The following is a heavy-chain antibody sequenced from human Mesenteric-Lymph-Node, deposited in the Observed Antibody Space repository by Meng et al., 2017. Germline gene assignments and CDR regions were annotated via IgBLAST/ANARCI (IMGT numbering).Heavy chain of an antibody. D-gene: IGHD3-9*01. CDR3: AAGGPLKYYDILTGYPWAFDI. V-gene: IGHV1-58*02. CDR2: IVVGSGNT. CDR1: GFTFTSSA. Sequence: SVKVSCKASGFTFTSSAMQWVRQARGQRLEWIGWIVVGSGNTNYAQKFQERVTITRDMSTSTAYMELSSLRSEDTAVYYCAAGGPLKYYDILTGYPWAFDIWGQGTMVTVSS. J-gene: IGHJ3*02.